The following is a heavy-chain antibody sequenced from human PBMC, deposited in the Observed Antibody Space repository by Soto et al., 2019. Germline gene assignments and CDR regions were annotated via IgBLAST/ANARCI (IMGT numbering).Heavy chain of an antibody. V-gene: IGHV1-18*01. CDR3: ARMVRGSNIDYYHYMDV. D-gene: IGHD3-10*01. CDR1: GYSFTSHG. Sequence: QVQLVQSGAEVKKPGASVKVSCKASGYSFTSHGISWVRQAPGQGLEWMAWISASNGDTNYAQKFQGRVTVTTDTSTSTGYMELMSMRSADTAVYYCARMVRGSNIDYYHYMDVWGKGTTVTVSS. J-gene: IGHJ6*03. CDR2: ISASNGDT.